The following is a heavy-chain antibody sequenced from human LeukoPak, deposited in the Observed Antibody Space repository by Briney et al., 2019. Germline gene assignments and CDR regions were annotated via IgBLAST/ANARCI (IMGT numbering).Heavy chain of an antibody. CDR2: INSDARST. Sequence: GGSLRLSCAASGFTFSSYWMHWVRQAPGKGLVWVSRINSDARSTSYADSVKGRFTISRDNAENTLYLQMNSLRAEDTAVYYCVRGGSTHFQHWGQGTLVTVSS. CDR3: VRGGSTHFQH. D-gene: IGHD3-16*01. V-gene: IGHV3-74*01. J-gene: IGHJ1*01. CDR1: GFTFSSYW.